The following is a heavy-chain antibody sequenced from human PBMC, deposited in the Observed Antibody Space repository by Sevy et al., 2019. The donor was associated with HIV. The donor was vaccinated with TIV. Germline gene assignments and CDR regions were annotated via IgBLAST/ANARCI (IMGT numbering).Heavy chain of an antibody. Sequence: SETLSLTCAVYGGSFSGYYWSWIRQPPGKGLEWIGEINHSGSTNYNPSLKSRVTISVDTSKNQFSLKLSSVTAADTAVYYCAIQPTLLWFGGGYFDYWGQGTLVTVSS. D-gene: IGHD3-10*01. J-gene: IGHJ4*02. V-gene: IGHV4-34*01. CDR1: GGSFSGYY. CDR3: AIQPTLLWFGGGYFDY. CDR2: INHSGST.